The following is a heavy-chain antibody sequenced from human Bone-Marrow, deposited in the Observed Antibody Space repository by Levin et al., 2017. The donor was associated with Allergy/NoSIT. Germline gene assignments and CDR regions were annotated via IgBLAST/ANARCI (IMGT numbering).Heavy chain of an antibody. D-gene: IGHD3-22*01. V-gene: IGHV3-48*02. Sequence: GGSLRLSCAASGFSFWHYTMNWVRQAPGKGLEWVSCISSSGDSTYYADSVKGRFTISRDNSKNSLYLQLNRLRDEDTAVYDCAGDPAGGYYDSSGYWGDHWGQGSLVTVSS. J-gene: IGHJ4*02. CDR2: ISSSGDST. CDR1: GFSFWHYT. CDR3: AGDPAGGYYDSSGYWGDH.